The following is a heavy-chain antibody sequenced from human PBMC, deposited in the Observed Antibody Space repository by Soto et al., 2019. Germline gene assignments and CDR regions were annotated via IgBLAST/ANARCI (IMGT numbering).Heavy chain of an antibody. CDR2: MNPNNGNA. CDR3: ARRKERSGPYYLDL. Sequence: ASLKVSCKASGFTFITYDFIWVRQAAGQGLEWMGWMNPNNGNAGFAQKFRGRINMTRNTSISTAYLELSSLRSDDSAVYFCARRKERSGPYYLDLWGQGTLVTVS. D-gene: IGHD6-25*01. V-gene: IGHV1-8*01. CDR1: GFTFITYD. J-gene: IGHJ4*02.